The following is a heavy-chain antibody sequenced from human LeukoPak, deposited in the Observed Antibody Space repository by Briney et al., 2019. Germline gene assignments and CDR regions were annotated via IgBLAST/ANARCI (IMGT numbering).Heavy chain of an antibody. J-gene: IGHJ3*02. V-gene: IGHV3-30*18. CDR1: GFTFSSYG. Sequence: GGSLRLSCAASGFTFSSYGMHWVRQAPGKGLEWVAVISYDGSNKYYADSVKGRFTISRDNSKNTLYLQMNSLRAEYTAVYYCAKGDVLLLIWGQGTMVTVSS. CDR2: ISYDGSNK. D-gene: IGHD3-10*01. CDR3: AKGDVLLLI.